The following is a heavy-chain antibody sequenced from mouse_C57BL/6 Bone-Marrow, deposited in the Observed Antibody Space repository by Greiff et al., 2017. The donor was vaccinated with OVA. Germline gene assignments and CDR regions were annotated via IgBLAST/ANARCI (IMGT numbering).Heavy chain of an antibody. J-gene: IGHJ4*01. V-gene: IGHV1-7*01. CDR1: GYTFTSYW. CDR2: INPSSGYT. D-gene: IGHD2-3*01. CDR3: ARERWLLRAYAMDY. Sequence: QVQLKESVAELAKPGASVKLSCKASGYTFTSYWMHWVKQRPGQGLEWIGYINPSSGYTKYNQKFKDKATLTADKSSSTAYMQLSSLTYEDSAVYYCARERWLLRAYAMDYWGQGTSVTVSS.